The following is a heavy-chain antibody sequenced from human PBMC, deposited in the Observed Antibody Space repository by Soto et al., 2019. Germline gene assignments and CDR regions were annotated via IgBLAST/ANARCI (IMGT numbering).Heavy chain of an antibody. CDR2: IYRSGST. V-gene: IGHV4-38-2*01. CDR3: ARAFEGGTGTTDWFDP. Sequence: SETLSLTCAVSGYSISSGYYWGWIRQPPGKGLEWIGSIYRSGSTYYNPSLKSRVTISVDTSKNQFSLKLSSVTAADTAVYYCARAFEGGTGTTDWFDPWGQGTLVTVSS. J-gene: IGHJ5*02. CDR1: GYSISSGYY. D-gene: IGHD1-7*01.